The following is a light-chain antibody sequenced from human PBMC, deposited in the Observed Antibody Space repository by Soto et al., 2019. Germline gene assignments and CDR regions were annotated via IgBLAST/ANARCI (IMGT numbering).Light chain of an antibody. V-gene: IGKV1-9*01. CDR2: AAS. J-gene: IGKJ5*01. CDR3: QQLNSYPQIT. CDR1: QGISSY. Sequence: DIQLTQSPSFLSASVGDRVTITCRASQGISSYLAWYQQKPGKAPKLLIYAASTLQSGVPSRFSGSGSGTEFTLTISSLQPEDVATYYCQQLNSYPQITFGQGTRLEIK.